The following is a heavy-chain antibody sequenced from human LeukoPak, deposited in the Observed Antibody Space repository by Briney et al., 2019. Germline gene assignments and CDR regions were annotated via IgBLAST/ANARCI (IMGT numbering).Heavy chain of an antibody. D-gene: IGHD6-19*01. CDR1: GFTFSTYA. CDR3: AKETSSGWPFDY. CDR2: IGGTGYKT. Sequence: GGSLRLSCAVSGFTFSTYAMTWVRQAPGKGLEWVAVIGGTGYKTYYADSVKGRFTISRDNSKNTLYLQMNSLRAEDTAVYYCAKETSSGWPFDYWGQGTLVTVSS. V-gene: IGHV3-23*01. J-gene: IGHJ4*02.